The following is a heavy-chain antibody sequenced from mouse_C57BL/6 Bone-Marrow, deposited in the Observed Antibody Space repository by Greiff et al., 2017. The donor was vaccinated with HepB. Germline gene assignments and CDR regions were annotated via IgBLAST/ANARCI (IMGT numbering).Heavy chain of an antibody. Sequence: DVQLQESGPGLVKPSQSLSLTCSVTGYSITSGYYWNWIRQFPGNKLEWMGYISYDGSNNYNPSLKNRISITRDTSKNQFFLKLNSVTTEDTATYYCARDYYGSSYLAWFAYWGQGTLVTVSA. V-gene: IGHV3-6*01. CDR3: ARDYYGSSYLAWFAY. CDR1: GYSITSGYY. J-gene: IGHJ3*01. D-gene: IGHD1-1*01. CDR2: ISYDGSN.